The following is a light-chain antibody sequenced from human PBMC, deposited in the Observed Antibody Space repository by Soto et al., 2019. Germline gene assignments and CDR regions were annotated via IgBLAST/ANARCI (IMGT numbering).Light chain of an antibody. V-gene: IGLV3-1*01. CDR1: KLGDKY. Sequence: SYELTQPPSVSVSPGQTASITCSGDKLGDKYACWYQQKPGQSPVLVIQQDRKWPSGIPERFSGSNSGNTATLTISGTQAMDEADYYCQAWDSSTVVFGGGTKLTVL. CDR3: QAWDSSTVV. CDR2: QDR. J-gene: IGLJ2*01.